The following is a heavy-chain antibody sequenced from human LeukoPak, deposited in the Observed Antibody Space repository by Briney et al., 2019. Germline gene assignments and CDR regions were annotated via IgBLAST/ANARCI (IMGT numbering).Heavy chain of an antibody. V-gene: IGHV3-23*01. D-gene: IGHD6-19*01. CDR3: AKGINSSGWSYFDY. CDR1: GFTFSNSA. J-gene: IGHJ4*01. CDR2: LSGSGITT. Sequence: GGSLRLSCAATGFTFSNSAMSRVRQAPGKGLEWVSTLSGSGITTYYADSVKGRFTISRDNSKNTLYLQMNSLRAEDTAVYYCAKGINSSGWSYFDYWGHGTLVTVSS.